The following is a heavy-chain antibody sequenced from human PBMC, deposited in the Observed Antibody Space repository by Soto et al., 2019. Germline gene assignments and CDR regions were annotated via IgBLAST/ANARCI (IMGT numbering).Heavy chain of an antibody. Sequence: EVQLVESGGALVNLGGSLRLSCAPSGSTSTRNSLTWSSQPQGTGLEWVSSISSPTNYIYYGDSMKGRFTISRDNAKNSLYLEMNSLRAEDTAVYYCARESEDLTSNFDYWGQGTLVTVSS. CDR2: ISSPTNYI. V-gene: IGHV3-21*06. J-gene: IGHJ4*02. CDR3: ARESEDLTSNFDY. CDR1: GSTSTRNS.